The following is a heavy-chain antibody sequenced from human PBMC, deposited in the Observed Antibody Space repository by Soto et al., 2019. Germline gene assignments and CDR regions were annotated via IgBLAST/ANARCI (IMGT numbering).Heavy chain of an antibody. J-gene: IGHJ4*02. CDR1: GGTFSSYA. D-gene: IGHD1-26*01. CDR3: ARGAYSGSPTIDY. CDR2: IIPIFGTA. V-gene: IGHV1-69*13. Sequence: SVKVSCKASGGTFSSYAISWVRQATGQGLEWMGGIIPIFGTANYAQKFQGRVTITADESTSTAYMELSSLRSEDTAVYYCARGAYSGSPTIDYWGQGTLVTVSS.